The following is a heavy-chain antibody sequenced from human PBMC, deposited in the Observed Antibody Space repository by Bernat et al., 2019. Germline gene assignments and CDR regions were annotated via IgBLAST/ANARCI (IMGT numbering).Heavy chain of an antibody. CDR3: ARDQAGSGELQIHD. CDR2: ISAYNGNT. V-gene: IGHV1-18*04. D-gene: IGHD3-16*01. CDR1: GYTFTGYY. J-gene: IGHJ4*02. Sequence: QVQLVQSGAEVKKPGASVKVSCKASGYTFTGYYMHWVRQAPGQGLEWMGWISAYNGNTNYAQKLQGRATISTDTSPGTAYMELGSLRSDDTAVYFCARDQAGSGELQIHDWGQGTLVTVSS.